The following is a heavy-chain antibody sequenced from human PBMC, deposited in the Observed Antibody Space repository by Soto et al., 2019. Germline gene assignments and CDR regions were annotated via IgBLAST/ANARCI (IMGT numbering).Heavy chain of an antibody. CDR3: ARFNWYFDL. J-gene: IGHJ2*01. V-gene: IGHV4-59*08. CDR1: GCSISSYY. Sequence: QVQLQESGPGLVKPSETLSLTCTVSGCSISSYYWSCIRQPPGKGLEWIGYIYYSGSTNYNPSLKSRVTISVDTSKNQFSLKLSSVTAADTAVYYCARFNWYFDLWGRGTLVTVSS. CDR2: IYYSGST.